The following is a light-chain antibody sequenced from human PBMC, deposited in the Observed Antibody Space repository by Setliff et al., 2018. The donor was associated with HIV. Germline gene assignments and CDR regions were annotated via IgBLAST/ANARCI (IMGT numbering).Light chain of an antibody. CDR2: DVT. CDR3: ASYTGTSTPYV. J-gene: IGLJ1*01. CDR1: NSDISDYNY. Sequence: QSALAQPASVSGSPGQSITISCTATNSDISDYNYVSWYQHHPGEAPKLLISDVTNRPSGVSNRFSGSKSGNTASLTISGLQVEDEGDYYCASYTGTSTPYVFGSGTKVTVL. V-gene: IGLV2-14*03.